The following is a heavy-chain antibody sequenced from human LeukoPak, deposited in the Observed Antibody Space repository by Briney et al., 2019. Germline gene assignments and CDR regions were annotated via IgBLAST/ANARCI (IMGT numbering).Heavy chain of an antibody. Sequence: ASVKVSCKASGYTFSSYGISWVRQAPGQGLEWMGWISAYNGNTNYAQKLQGRVTMTTDTSTSTAYMELRSLRSDDTAVYYCARGGPFLAAAGTSFDYWGQGTLVTVSS. CDR3: ARGGPFLAAAGTSFDY. J-gene: IGHJ4*02. V-gene: IGHV1-18*01. CDR2: ISAYNGNT. CDR1: GYTFSSYG. D-gene: IGHD6-13*01.